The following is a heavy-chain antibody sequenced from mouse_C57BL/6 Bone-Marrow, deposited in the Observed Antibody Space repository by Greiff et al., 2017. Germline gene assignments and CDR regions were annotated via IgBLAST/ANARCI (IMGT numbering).Heavy chain of an antibody. CDR3: ARSGGWLLIDY. V-gene: IGHV1-69*01. Sequence: VQLQQPGAELVMPGASVKLSCKASGYTFTSYWMHWVKPRPGQGLAWIGEIDPSDSYTNYNQQFKGKSTLTVDQSSSTAYMQLSSRTSEDAAVYYCARSGGWLLIDYWGQGTTLTVSS. CDR1: GYTFTSYW. D-gene: IGHD2-3*01. J-gene: IGHJ2*01. CDR2: IDPSDSYT.